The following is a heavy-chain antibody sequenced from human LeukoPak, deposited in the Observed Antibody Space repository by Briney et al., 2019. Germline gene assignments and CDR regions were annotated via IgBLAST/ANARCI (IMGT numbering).Heavy chain of an antibody. CDR2: IKQDGSEK. CDR3: ARVDYYGSGSLMDV. J-gene: IGHJ6*03. V-gene: IGHV3-7*01. D-gene: IGHD3-10*01. Sequence: GGSLRLSCAASGFTFSSYWMSWVRQAPGKGLEWVANIKQDGSEKYYVDSVKGRFTISRDNAKNSLYLQMNSLRAEDTAVYYCARVDYYGSGSLMDVRGKGTTVTVSS. CDR1: GFTFSSYW.